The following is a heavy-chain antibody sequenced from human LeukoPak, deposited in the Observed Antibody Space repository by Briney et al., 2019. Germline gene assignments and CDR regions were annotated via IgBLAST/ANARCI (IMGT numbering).Heavy chain of an antibody. D-gene: IGHD3-22*01. CDR3: AKGIVVVISGNAFDI. CDR1: GYTFTSYG. CDR2: ISAYNGNT. Sequence: GASVKVSCKASGYTFTSYGISWVRQAPGQGLEWMGWISAYNGNTNYAQKLQGRVTMTRDTSISTAYMELSRLRSDDTAVYYCAKGIVVVISGNAFDIWGQGTMVTVSS. V-gene: IGHV1-18*01. J-gene: IGHJ3*02.